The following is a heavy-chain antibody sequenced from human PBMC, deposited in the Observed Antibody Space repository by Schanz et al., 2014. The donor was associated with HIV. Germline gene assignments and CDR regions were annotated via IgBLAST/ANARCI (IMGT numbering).Heavy chain of an antibody. Sequence: QVHLVQSGTEVKKPGSSVKVSCKASGGAFNSQTISWLRQAPGQGPVWMGAIIPFTGSSNYAQEFQGRVTITADDSTSTAYMDLSSLTSEDTAVYYCASHGEGITMIVVVNGGYYGMDVWGQGTTVTVSS. V-gene: IGHV1-69*13. CDR2: IIPFTGSS. J-gene: IGHJ6*02. D-gene: IGHD3-22*01. CDR1: GGAFNSQT. CDR3: ASHGEGITMIVVVNGGYYGMDV.